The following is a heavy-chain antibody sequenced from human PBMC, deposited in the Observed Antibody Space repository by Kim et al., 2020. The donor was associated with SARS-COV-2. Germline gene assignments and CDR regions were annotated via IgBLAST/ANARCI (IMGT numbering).Heavy chain of an antibody. CDR2: IRSKANSYAT. J-gene: IGHJ4*02. Sequence: GGSLRLSCAASGFTFSGSAMHWVRQASGKGLEWVGRIRSKANSYATAYAASVKGRFTISRDDSKNTAYLQMNSLKTEDTAVYYCIRHYYDSSVSGVYWGQGTLVTVSS. D-gene: IGHD3-22*01. CDR3: IRHYYDSSVSGVY. V-gene: IGHV3-73*01. CDR1: GFTFSGSA.